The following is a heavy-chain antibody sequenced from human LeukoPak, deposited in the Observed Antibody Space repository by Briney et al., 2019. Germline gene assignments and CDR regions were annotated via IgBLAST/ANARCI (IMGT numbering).Heavy chain of an antibody. CDR1: GFSFMDAW. Sequence: GGSLRPSCAASGFSFMDAWMIWARQAPGKGLEWVGRIKSNADGGTPDYAAPARGRFTISRDDSKNTLYLQMNSLKTEDTAVYYCTTFYHEYSPYWGRGTLVTVSS. CDR2: IKSNADGGTP. D-gene: IGHD2/OR15-2a*01. V-gene: IGHV3-15*01. J-gene: IGHJ4*02. CDR3: TTFYHEYSPY.